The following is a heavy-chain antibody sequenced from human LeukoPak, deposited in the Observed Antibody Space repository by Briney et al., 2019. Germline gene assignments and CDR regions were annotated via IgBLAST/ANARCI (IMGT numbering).Heavy chain of an antibody. J-gene: IGHJ4*02. D-gene: IGHD3-22*01. V-gene: IGHV4-39*07. CDR1: GGSISSSNYF. CDR2: IYYSGST. Sequence: SETLSLTCTVSGGSISSSNYFWVWIRQPPGKGLEWIGTIYYSGSTYYNPSLKSRVTISVDTSKNQFSLKLSSVTAADTAVYYCAREGNSSGCFDYWGQGTLVTVSS. CDR3: AREGNSSGCFDY.